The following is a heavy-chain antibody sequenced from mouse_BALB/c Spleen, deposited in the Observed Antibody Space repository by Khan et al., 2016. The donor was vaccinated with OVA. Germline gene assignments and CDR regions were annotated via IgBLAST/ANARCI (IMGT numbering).Heavy chain of an antibody. CDR2: ISSGSSTI. J-gene: IGHJ3*01. V-gene: IGHV5-17*02. CDR1: GFTFSSFG. Sequence: EVQRVESGGGLVQPGGSRKLSCAASGFTFSSFGMHWVRQAPEKGLEWVAYISSGSSTIYYADTVKGRFTISRDNPKNTLFLQMTSLRSEDTAMYYCARGYWAYWGQVTLVTVSA. D-gene: IGHD2-3*01. CDR3: ARGYWAY.